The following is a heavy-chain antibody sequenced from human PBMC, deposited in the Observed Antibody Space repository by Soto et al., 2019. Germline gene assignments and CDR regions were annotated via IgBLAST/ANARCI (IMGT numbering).Heavy chain of an antibody. CDR1: GGTFSSYT. J-gene: IGHJ4*02. CDR2: IIPILGIA. Sequence: QVQLVQSGAEVKKPGSSVKVSCKASGGTFSSYTISWVRQVPGQGLEWMGRIIPILGIANYAQKFQGRVTITADKSTSTAYMELSSLRSEDTAVYYCARSHDSSGTAVVYWGQGTLVTVSS. CDR3: ARSHDSSGTAVVY. V-gene: IGHV1-69*02. D-gene: IGHD3-22*01.